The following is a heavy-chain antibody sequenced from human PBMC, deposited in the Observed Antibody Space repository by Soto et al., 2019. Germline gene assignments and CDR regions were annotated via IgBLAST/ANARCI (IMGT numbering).Heavy chain of an antibody. J-gene: IGHJ4*02. CDR2: IRSRANRYAT. V-gene: IGHV3-73*02. Sequence: EVQLVESGGGLVQPGGSLKLSCAASGFTFSGSAMHWVRQASGKGLEWVARIRSRANRYATSYAASVEGRFTISRDDSKDTAYLQMSSLKTEDTAVYYCARQGMMDNDDFWSGYLLYWGQGILVTVSS. D-gene: IGHD3-3*01. CDR1: GFTFSGSA. CDR3: ARQGMMDNDDFWSGYLLY.